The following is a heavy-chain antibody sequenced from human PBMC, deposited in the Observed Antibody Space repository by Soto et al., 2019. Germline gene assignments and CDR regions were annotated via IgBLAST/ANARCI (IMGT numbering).Heavy chain of an antibody. V-gene: IGHV4-39*01. D-gene: IGHD3-3*01. CDR3: ARQVGYGIRIFGVVSIDY. Sequence: SETLCLTCTVSGGSISSSSYYWGWIRQPPGKGLEWIGSIYYSGSTHYNPSLKSRVTISVDTSKNQFSLKLSSVTAADTAVYYCARQVGYGIRIFGVVSIDYGGQGTLVTVSS. CDR1: GGSISSSSYY. CDR2: IYYSGST. J-gene: IGHJ4*02.